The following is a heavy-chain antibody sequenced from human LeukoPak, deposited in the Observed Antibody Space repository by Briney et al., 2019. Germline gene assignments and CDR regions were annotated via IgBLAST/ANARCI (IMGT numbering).Heavy chain of an antibody. D-gene: IGHD2-21*01. CDR2: TNPNSGNT. V-gene: IGHV1-8*01. CDR3: ARGGVWPAFDL. Sequence: ASVKVSCKTSGYTFTDYDIDWVRQASGQGLQWMGWTNPNSGNTGSAQKFQGRLTMIRDTSISTAYMELSSLTSEDTAVYYCARGGVWPAFDLWGQGTTVTVSS. J-gene: IGHJ3*01. CDR1: GYTFTDYD.